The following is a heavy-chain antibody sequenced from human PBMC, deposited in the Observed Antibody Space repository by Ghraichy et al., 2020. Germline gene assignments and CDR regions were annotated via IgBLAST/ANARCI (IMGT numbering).Heavy chain of an antibody. CDR2: IKNRPHSFAT. D-gene: IGHD2-21*02. Sequence: GGSLRLSCATSGFTFSDVFIDWVRQAPGKGLEWIGRIKNRPHSFATEYAASLICRFTISRDESKNSVFLHMSSLKTEDTAVYYCAAIRDFYGDWGQGTMVTVSS. V-gene: IGHV3-72*01. CDR1: GFTFSDVF. J-gene: IGHJ4*02. CDR3: AAIRDFYGD.